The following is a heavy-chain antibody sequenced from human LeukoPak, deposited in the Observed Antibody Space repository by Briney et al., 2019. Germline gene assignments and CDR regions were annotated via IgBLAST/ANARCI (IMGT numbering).Heavy chain of an antibody. CDR2: IRSKAYGGTT. J-gene: IGHJ4*02. V-gene: IGHV3-49*03. Sequence: GGSLRLSCTASGFTFGDYAMSWFRQAPGKGLEWVGFIRSKAYGGTTEYAASVKGRFTISRDDSKSIAYLQMNSLKTEDTAVYYCAKAELGVDTFFDYWGQGTLVTVSS. CDR1: GFTFGDYA. CDR3: AKAELGVDTFFDY. D-gene: IGHD3-3*01.